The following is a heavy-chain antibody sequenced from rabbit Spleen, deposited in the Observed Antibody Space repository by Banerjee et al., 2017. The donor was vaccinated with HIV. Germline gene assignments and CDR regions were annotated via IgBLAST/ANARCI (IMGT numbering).Heavy chain of an antibody. V-gene: IGHV1S40*01. CDR1: GFSFSSNW. Sequence: QSLEESGGGLVKPGGTLTLTYTVSGFSFSSNWICWVRQAPGKGLEWIACINTNNGDTDYANWPKGRFTISKTSSTTVTLQMTSLTAADTATYFCARDTGTSFSTYGMDLWGQGTLVTVS. D-gene: IGHD8-1*01. CDR2: INTNNGDT. J-gene: IGHJ6*01. CDR3: ARDTGTSFSTYGMDL.